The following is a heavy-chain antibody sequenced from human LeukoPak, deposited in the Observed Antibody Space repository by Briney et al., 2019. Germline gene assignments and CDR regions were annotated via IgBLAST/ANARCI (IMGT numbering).Heavy chain of an antibody. D-gene: IGHD1-7*01. J-gene: IGHJ5*02. CDR3: ARHKKLNWFDP. Sequence: SETLSPTCTVSGGSISSYYWSWIRQPPGKGLEWIGYIYTSGSTNYNPSLKSRVTISVDTSKNQFSLKLSSVTAADTAVYYCARHKKLNWFDPWGQGTLVTVSS. CDR2: IYTSGST. CDR1: GGSISSYY. V-gene: IGHV4-4*09.